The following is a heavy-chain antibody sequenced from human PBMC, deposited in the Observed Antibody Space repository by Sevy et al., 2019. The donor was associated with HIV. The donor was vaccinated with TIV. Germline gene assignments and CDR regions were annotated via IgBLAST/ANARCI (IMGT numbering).Heavy chain of an antibody. CDR2: ISYDGSNK. Sequence: GGSLRLSCAASGFTFSSYGMHWVRQAPGKGLEWVAVISYDGSNKYYADSVKGRFTISRDNSKNTPYLQMNSLRAEDTAVYYCAKSSWNDEGLYYYGMDVWGQGTTVTVSS. V-gene: IGHV3-30*18. CDR1: GFTFSSYG. CDR3: AKSSWNDEGLYYYGMDV. J-gene: IGHJ6*02. D-gene: IGHD1-1*01.